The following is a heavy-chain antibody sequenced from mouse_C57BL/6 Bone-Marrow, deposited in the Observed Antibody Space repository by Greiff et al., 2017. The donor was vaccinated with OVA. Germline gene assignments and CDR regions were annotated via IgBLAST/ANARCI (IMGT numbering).Heavy chain of an antibody. CDR3: ARSNYGSSYWYVDV. V-gene: IGHV1-55*01. CDR1: GYTFTSYW. Sequence: QVQLQQSGAELVTPGASVKMSSKASGYTFTSYWITWVKQRPGQGLEWIGDISPGSGSTNYNEKFKSTATLTVDTSSSTAYMQLSSLTSEDSAVYDGARSNYGSSYWYVDVWGTGTTVTVSS. CDR2: ISPGSGST. J-gene: IGHJ1*03. D-gene: IGHD1-1*01.